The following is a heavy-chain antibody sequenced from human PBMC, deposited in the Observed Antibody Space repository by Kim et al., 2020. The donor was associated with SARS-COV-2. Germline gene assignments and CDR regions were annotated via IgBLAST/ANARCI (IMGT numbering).Heavy chain of an antibody. D-gene: IGHD1-26*01. Sequence: GGSLRLSCAASGFTFSSYSMNWVRQAPGKGLEWVSYISSSSSTIYYADSVKGRFTISRDNAKNSLYLQMNSLRDEDTAVYYCSRDRSGSYAFYYYGMDVWGQETTVTVSS. V-gene: IGHV3-48*02. CDR2: ISSSSSTI. J-gene: IGHJ6*02. CDR1: GFTFSSYS. CDR3: SRDRSGSYAFYYYGMDV.